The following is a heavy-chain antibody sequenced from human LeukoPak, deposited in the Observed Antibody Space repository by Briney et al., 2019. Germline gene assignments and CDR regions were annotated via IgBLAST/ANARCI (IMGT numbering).Heavy chain of an antibody. V-gene: IGHV4-59*01. J-gene: IGHJ4*02. CDR1: GGSISSYY. CDR3: ATFRGNRGGFDY. D-gene: IGHD3-16*01. Sequence: TSSETLSLTCTVSGGSISSYYWSWIRQPPGKGLEWIGYIYYSGSTNYNPSLKSRVAISVDTSKNQFSLKLSSVTAADTAVYYCATFRGNRGGFDYWGQGTLVAVSS. CDR2: IYYSGST.